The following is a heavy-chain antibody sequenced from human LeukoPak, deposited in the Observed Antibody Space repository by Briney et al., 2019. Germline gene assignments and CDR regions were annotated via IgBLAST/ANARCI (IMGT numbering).Heavy chain of an antibody. D-gene: IGHD6-19*01. V-gene: IGHV3-30*02. J-gene: IGHJ4*02. Sequence: GGSLRLSCAASGFTFTYFGMHWVRQAPGKGLEWVAFIRFDGSDKYYADSVKGRFTISRDNSKNTLYLQMNSLRAEDTAVYYCCFIAVADPFDYWGQGTLVTVSS. CDR3: CFIAVADPFDY. CDR2: IRFDGSDK. CDR1: GFTFTYFG.